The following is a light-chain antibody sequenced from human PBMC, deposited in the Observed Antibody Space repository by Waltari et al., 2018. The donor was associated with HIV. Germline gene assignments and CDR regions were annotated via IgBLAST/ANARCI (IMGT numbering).Light chain of an antibody. Sequence: QSALTQPASVSGSPGQSITLSCTGASSDVGRYNYVPWYPHHPGKAPKLIIYDVSNRPSGVSNRFSGSKSGTTASLTISGLQAEDEADYYCSSYTSSRTVVFGGGTKLTVL. CDR3: SSYTSSRTVV. CDR1: SSDVGRYNY. V-gene: IGLV2-14*03. CDR2: DVS. J-gene: IGLJ2*01.